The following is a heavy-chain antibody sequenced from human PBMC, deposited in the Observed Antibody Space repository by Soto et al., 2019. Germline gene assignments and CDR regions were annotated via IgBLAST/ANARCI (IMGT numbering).Heavy chain of an antibody. CDR3: ARDVGYCSGGSCYDAFDI. D-gene: IGHD2-15*01. CDR2: ISAYNANT. J-gene: IGHJ3*02. CDR1: GYTFTSYG. V-gene: IGHV1-18*01. Sequence: APVKVACKASGYTFTSYGISWVRQAPGQGLEWMGWISAYNANTNYAQKLQGRVTMPTDTSTSTAYMELRSLRSDDTAVYYCARDVGYCSGGSCYDAFDIWGQGTMVTVSS.